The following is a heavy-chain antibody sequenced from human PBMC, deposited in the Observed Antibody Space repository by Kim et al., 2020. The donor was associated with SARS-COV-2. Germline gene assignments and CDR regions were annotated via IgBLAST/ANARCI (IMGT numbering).Heavy chain of an antibody. J-gene: IGHJ6*02. D-gene: IGHD2-2*01. CDR1: GFTFSSYA. V-gene: IGHV3-23*01. CDR3: AGAAAPGDYYGMDV. Sequence: GGSLRLSCAASGFTFSSYAMSWVRQAPGKGLEWVSAISGSGGSTYYADSVKGRFTISRDNSKNTLYLQMNSLRAEDTAVYYCAGAAAPGDYYGMDVWGQGTTVTVS. CDR2: ISGSGGST.